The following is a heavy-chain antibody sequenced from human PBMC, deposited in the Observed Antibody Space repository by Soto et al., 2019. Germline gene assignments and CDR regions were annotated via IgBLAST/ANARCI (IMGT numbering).Heavy chain of an antibody. CDR3: AREMVGIAVAGTFYYYGMDV. Sequence: LRLSCAASGFTFSSYWMHWVRQAPGKGLVWVSRINSDGSSTSYADSVKGRFTISRDNAKNTLYLQMNSLRAEDTAVYYCAREMVGIAVAGTFYYYGMDVWGQGTTVTVSS. J-gene: IGHJ6*02. D-gene: IGHD6-19*01. V-gene: IGHV3-74*01. CDR2: INSDGSST. CDR1: GFTFSSYW.